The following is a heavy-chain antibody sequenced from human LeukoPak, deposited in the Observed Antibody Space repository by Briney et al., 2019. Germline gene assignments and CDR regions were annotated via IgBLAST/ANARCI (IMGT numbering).Heavy chain of an antibody. CDR3: ARAHPSVYYGSGGYYYYYYMDV. D-gene: IGHD3-10*01. CDR1: GPSISNTIYY. V-gene: IGHV4-39*07. J-gene: IGHJ6*03. Sequence: PSETLSLTCSVSGPSISNTIYYWCWVRQPPGKRLDWIGSTHYSGSTHYNPSLMSRVTISTDTFKNQFSLKLSSVTAADTAVYYCARAHPSVYYGSGGYYYYYYMDVWGKGTTVTISS. CDR2: THYSGST.